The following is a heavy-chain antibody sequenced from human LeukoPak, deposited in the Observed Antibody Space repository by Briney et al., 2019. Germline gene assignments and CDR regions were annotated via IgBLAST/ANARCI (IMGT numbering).Heavy chain of an antibody. CDR3: ARVVVPAVSDYYMDV. J-gene: IGHJ6*03. V-gene: IGHV1-18*01. CDR2: ISAYNGNT. Sequence: GASVKVSCKASGHTFTSYGISWVRQAPGQGLEWMGWISAYNGNTNYAQKLQGRVTMTTDTSTSTAYMELRSLRSDDTAVYYCARVVVPAVSDYYMDVWGKGTTVTVSS. D-gene: IGHD2-2*01. CDR1: GHTFTSYG.